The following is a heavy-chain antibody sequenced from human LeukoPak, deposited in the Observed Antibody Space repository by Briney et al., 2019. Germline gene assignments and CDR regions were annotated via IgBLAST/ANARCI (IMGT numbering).Heavy chain of an antibody. CDR3: ARGRSGAVAGPDY. D-gene: IGHD6-19*01. V-gene: IGHV1-8*02. CDR2: MNPNSGNT. Sequence: ASVKVSCKASGGTFSSYAINWVRQATGQGLEWMGWMNPNSGNTGYAQKFQGRVTMTRNTSISTAYMELSSLRSEDTAVYYCARGRSGAVAGPDYWGQGTLVTVSS. CDR1: GGTFSSYA. J-gene: IGHJ4*02.